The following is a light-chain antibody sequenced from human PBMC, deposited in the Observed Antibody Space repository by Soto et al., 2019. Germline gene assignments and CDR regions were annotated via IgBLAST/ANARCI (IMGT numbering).Light chain of an antibody. CDR2: GAS. Sequence: EIVLTQSPGTLSLSPGERATLSCRASQSVYSSYLAWYQQTPGHAPRLLIYGASSRATGLPDRFSGSGSGTDFTLTISRLEPEDFAVYFCQQYGSSPLTFGGGTKVEIK. J-gene: IGKJ4*01. CDR3: QQYGSSPLT. V-gene: IGKV3-20*01. CDR1: QSVYSSY.